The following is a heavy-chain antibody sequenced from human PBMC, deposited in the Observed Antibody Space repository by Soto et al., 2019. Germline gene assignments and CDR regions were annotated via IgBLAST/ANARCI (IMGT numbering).Heavy chain of an antibody. CDR3: ARHLLGVVMYYCDY. J-gene: IGHJ4*02. CDR2: IYYSGST. CDR1: GGSISSSSYY. V-gene: IGHV4-39*01. D-gene: IGHD3-3*01. Sequence: PSETLSLTCTVSGGSISSSSYYWGWLRQPPGKGLEWIGSIYYSGSTYYNPALKSRVTISVDTSKNQFSLKLSSVTAADTAVYYCARHLLGVVMYYCDYWGQVTLVIVS.